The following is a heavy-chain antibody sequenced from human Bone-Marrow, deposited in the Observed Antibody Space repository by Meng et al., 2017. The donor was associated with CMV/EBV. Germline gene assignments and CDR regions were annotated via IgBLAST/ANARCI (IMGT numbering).Heavy chain of an antibody. J-gene: IGHJ4*02. CDR3: ARGEEIQLWFPAVDY. CDR1: GGTFSSYA. CDR2: INPNSGGT. Sequence: ASVKVSCKASGGTFSSYAISWVRQAPGQGLEWMGWINPNSGGTNYAQKFQGRVTMTRDTSMSTACMELSRLRSDDTAVYYCARGEEIQLWFPAVDYWGQGTLVTVSS. V-gene: IGHV1-2*02. D-gene: IGHD5-18*01.